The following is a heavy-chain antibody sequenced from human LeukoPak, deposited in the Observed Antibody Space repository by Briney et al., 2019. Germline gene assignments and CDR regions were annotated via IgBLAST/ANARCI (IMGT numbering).Heavy chain of an antibody. Sequence: GRSLRLSYESSGFTFGNFGMTWVRQAPGKALQYGSGLTAGTPGPYYAASVQRRFPVSRDNSQPTLHLHMRSLRADDPAVYYCARDLVSAGTGYFDLWRRGNLVPVP. J-gene: IGHJ2*01. CDR1: GFTFGNFG. CDR3: ARDLVSAGTGYFDL. D-gene: IGHD3/OR15-3a*01. CDR2: LTAGTPGP. V-gene: IGHV3-23*01.